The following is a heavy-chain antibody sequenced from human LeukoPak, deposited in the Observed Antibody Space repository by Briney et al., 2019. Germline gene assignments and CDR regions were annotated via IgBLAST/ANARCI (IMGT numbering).Heavy chain of an antibody. D-gene: IGHD1-26*01. Sequence: SETLCLTCTVSGGSISSYYWSWIRQPPGKGLEWIGYIYYSGSTNYNPSLKSRVTISVDTSKNQFSLKLSSVTAADTAVYYCAKGYGGYSDYWGQGTLVTVSS. CDR3: AKGYGGYSDY. CDR1: GGSISSYY. J-gene: IGHJ4*02. V-gene: IGHV4-59*01. CDR2: IYYSGST.